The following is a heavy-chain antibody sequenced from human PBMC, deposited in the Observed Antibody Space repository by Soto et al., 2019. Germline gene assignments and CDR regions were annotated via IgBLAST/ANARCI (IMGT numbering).Heavy chain of an antibody. V-gene: IGHV3-33*01. CDR3: ARVFDCSYVNCPPWDAFDI. CDR2: IWFDGSNN. D-gene: IGHD3-16*01. J-gene: IGHJ3*02. Sequence: QVRLVESGGGVVQPGRSLRLSCAASGFTFSNYGMHWVRQAPGKGLEWVALIWFDGSNNDYVYSVKGRFTISRDNSKNTLYLQMVGLKVEDTAVYYCARVFDCSYVNCPPWDAFDIWGQGTMVTVSS. CDR1: GFTFSNYG.